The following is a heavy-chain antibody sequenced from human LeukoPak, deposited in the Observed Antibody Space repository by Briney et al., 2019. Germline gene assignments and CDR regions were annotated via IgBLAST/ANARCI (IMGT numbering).Heavy chain of an antibody. CDR1: GGSISSSSYY. CDR3: ARRKFSDAFDI. J-gene: IGHJ3*02. CDR2: IYYSGSA. V-gene: IGHV4-39*01. Sequence: SETLSLTCTVSGGSISSSSYYWGWIRQPPGKGLEWIGSIYYSGSAYYNPSLKSRVTISVDTSKNQFSLKLSSVTAADTAMYYCARRKFSDAFDIWGQGTMVTVSS.